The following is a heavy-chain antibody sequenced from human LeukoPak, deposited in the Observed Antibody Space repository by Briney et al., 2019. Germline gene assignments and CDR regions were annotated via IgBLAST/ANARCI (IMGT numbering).Heavy chain of an antibody. D-gene: IGHD4-23*01. CDR2: IYHSGSI. CDR1: GYSISSGYY. CDR3: ARLHYGGNYGYYYYYMDV. Sequence: PSETLSLTCTVSGYSISSGYYWGWIRQPPGKGLEWIGSIYHSGSIYYSPSLKSRVTISVDTSKNQFSLKLSSVTAADTAVYYCARLHYGGNYGYYYYYMDVWGKGTTVTISS. V-gene: IGHV4-38-2*02. J-gene: IGHJ6*03.